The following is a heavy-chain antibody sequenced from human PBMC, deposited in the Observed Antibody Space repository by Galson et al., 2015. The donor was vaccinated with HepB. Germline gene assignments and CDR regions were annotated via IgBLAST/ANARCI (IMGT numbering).Heavy chain of an antibody. CDR2: IKQDGSEK. V-gene: IGHV3-7*03. D-gene: IGHD6-13*01. Sequence: SLRLSCAASGFTFSSYWMSWVRQAPGKGLEWVANIKQDGSEKYYVDSVKGRFTISRDNAKNSLYLQMNSLRAEDTAVYYCASGYSSSWYVAEYFQHWGQGTLVTVSS. CDR3: ASGYSSSWYVAEYFQH. J-gene: IGHJ1*01. CDR1: GFTFSSYW.